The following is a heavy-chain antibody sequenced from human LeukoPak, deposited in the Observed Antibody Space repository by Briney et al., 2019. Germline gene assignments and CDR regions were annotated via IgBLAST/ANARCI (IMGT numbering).Heavy chain of an antibody. CDR3: TTDYGSSISSYYYYGMDV. D-gene: IGHD2-21*01. CDR2: IKSKAYGGTI. CDR1: GFTFSNAW. V-gene: IGHV3-15*07. Sequence: GGSLRLSCAASGFTFSNAWMNWVRQAPGKGLEWVGRIKSKAYGGTIDYAAPVKGRYTISRDDSKNTLYLQMHSLKTEDTAVYYCTTDYGSSISSYYYYGMDVWGQGTTVTVSS. J-gene: IGHJ6*02.